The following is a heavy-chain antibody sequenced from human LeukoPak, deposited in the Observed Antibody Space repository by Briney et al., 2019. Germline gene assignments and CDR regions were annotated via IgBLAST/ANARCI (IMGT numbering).Heavy chain of an antibody. Sequence: GGSLRLSCAASGFTFDDYAMHWVRQAPGKGLEWVSGINWNSGNIGYADSVKGRFTISRDSAKNSLYLQMNSLRAEDTAVYYCASGWGSSSGWYYDWGQGTLVTVSS. D-gene: IGHD6-19*01. V-gene: IGHV3-9*01. CDR2: INWNSGNI. CDR3: ASGWGSSSGWYYD. CDR1: GFTFDDYA. J-gene: IGHJ4*02.